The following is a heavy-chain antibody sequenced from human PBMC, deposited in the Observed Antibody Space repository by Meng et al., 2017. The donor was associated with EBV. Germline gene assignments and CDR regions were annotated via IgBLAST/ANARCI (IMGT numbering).Heavy chain of an antibody. D-gene: IGHD6-19*01. CDR1: GYTFTGYY. Sequence: QVQVVESGAVVKKPRASVKASFTASGYTFTGYYMHWVRQAPGQGLEWMGRINPNSGGTNYAQKFQGRVTMTRDTSISTAYMELSRLRSDDTAVYYCARVGIAVAGTGDYWGQGTLVTVSS. CDR2: INPNSGGT. J-gene: IGHJ4*02. CDR3: ARVGIAVAGTGDY. V-gene: IGHV1-2*06.